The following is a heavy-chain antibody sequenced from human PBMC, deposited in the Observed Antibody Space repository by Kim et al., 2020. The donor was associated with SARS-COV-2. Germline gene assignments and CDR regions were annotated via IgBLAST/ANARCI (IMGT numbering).Heavy chain of an antibody. V-gene: IGHV4-34*01. CDR3: ARGRKGITMIVVVYYYYYYMDV. D-gene: IGHD3-22*01. CDR1: GGPFSGYY. J-gene: IGHJ6*03. CDR2: INHSGST. Sequence: SETLSLTCAVYGGPFSGYYWSWIRQPPGKGLEWIGEINHSGSTNYNPSLKSRVTISVDTSKNQFSLKLSSVTAADTAVYYCARGRKGITMIVVVYYYYYYMDVWGKGTTVTVSS.